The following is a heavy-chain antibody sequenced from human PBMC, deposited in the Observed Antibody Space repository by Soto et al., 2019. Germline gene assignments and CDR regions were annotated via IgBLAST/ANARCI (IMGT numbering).Heavy chain of an antibody. J-gene: IGHJ6*02. V-gene: IGHV4-31*03. CDR2: IYDSGST. CDR1: GGSISSGCYY. CDR3: ARGRRFGYSIKYYYGLDV. Sequence: QVQLQESGPGLVKPSQTLSLTCTVSGGSISSGCYYWSWIRQHPGKGLEWIGYIYDSGSTYYKPSLKSRVTISLDTSKNQFSLKLSSVTAADTPVYYCARGRRFGYSIKYYYGLDVSGQGTTVTVSS. D-gene: IGHD4-4*01.